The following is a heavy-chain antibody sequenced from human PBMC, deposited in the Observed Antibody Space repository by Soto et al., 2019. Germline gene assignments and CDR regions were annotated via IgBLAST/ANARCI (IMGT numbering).Heavy chain of an antibody. CDR1: GLTISGKKY. J-gene: IGHJ3*02. Sequence: DVQLVESGGGLIQPGGSLRLSCAALGLTISGKKYMSWVRQAPGRGLEWVSGLYDVDGTYYADSVKGRFTISRDSSKTNVFLQMNSLGHDDTAVYYCATWLQREHAYDIWGLGTTVTVSS. CDR2: LYDVDGT. D-gene: IGHD1-1*01. V-gene: IGHV3-53*01. CDR3: ATWLQREHAYDI.